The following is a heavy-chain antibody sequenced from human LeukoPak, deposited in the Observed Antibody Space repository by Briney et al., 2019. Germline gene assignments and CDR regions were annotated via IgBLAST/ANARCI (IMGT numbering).Heavy chain of an antibody. CDR2: IYYSGSA. CDR3: ARRGYYGSGSLAIDY. V-gene: IGHV4-59*08. CDR1: DGSISSYY. D-gene: IGHD3-10*01. J-gene: IGHJ4*02. Sequence: SETLSLTCTVSDGSISSYYWSWIRQPPGKGLEWIGYIYYSGSANYNPSLKSRVTISVDTSKNQFSLKLSSVTAADTAVYYCARRGYYGSGSLAIDYWGQGTLVTVSS.